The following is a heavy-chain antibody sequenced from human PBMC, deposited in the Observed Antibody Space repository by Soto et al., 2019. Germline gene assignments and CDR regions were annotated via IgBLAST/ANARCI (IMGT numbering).Heavy chain of an antibody. J-gene: IGHJ4*02. CDR1: GFTFSGSA. D-gene: IGHD1-7*01. CDR2: IRSKSNSYAT. Sequence: GGSLRLSCAASGFTFSGSAMHWVRRASGKGLEWVGRIRSKSNSYATAYAASVKGRFTISRDDSKNTAYLQMISLKTEDTAVYYCTRSVTGTLAHFDYWGQGTLVTVSP. V-gene: IGHV3-73*01. CDR3: TRSVTGTLAHFDY.